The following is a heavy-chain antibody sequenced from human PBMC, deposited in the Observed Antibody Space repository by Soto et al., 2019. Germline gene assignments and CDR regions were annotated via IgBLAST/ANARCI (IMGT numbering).Heavy chain of an antibody. D-gene: IGHD1-26*01. V-gene: IGHV3-23*01. CDR3: ARGSKDSYPWSRSFDS. J-gene: IGHJ4*02. CDR1: GITFGSRA. CDR2: STYRGGDA. Sequence: ETLRLSCVASGITFGSRAMCGFLQPPAEGLVWGSTSTYRGGDAKYADSVRGRFTISSDNSKKTLYLQMNSLSADDSAVYFSARGSKDSYPWSRSFDSWGRGTLVTVSS.